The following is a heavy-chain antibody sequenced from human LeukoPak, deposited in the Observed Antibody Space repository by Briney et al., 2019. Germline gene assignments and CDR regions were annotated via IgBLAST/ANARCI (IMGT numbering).Heavy chain of an antibody. Sequence: SETLSLTCTVSGDSISSYYWSWIRQPPGKGLEWIGYIYYNGSTNYNPSLKSRVTMSLDTSKNQFSLKLSSVTAADTAVYYCARGSPMVRGVYRGNWFDPWGQGTLVTVSS. V-gene: IGHV4-59*01. CDR3: ARGSPMVRGVYRGNWFDP. J-gene: IGHJ5*02. D-gene: IGHD3-10*01. CDR2: IYYNGST. CDR1: GDSISSYY.